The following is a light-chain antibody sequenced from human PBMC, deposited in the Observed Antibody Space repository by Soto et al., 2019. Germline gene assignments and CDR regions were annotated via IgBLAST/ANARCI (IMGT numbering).Light chain of an antibody. V-gene: IGLV2-14*01. J-gene: IGLJ1*01. CDR3: SSYTSSSTFYV. CDR1: SSDGGGYNY. Sequence: QSALTQPASVSGSPGQSITISCTGTSSDGGGYNYVSWYQQHPGKAPKLMIYEVSNRPSGVSNRFSGSKSGNTASLPISGLQAEDEADYYCSSYTSSSTFYVFGTGTKVTVL. CDR2: EVS.